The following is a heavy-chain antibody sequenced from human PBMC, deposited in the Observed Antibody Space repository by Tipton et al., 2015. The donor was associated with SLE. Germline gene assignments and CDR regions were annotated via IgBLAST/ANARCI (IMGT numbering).Heavy chain of an antibody. CDR1: GFTFSNYA. V-gene: IGHV3-23*03. J-gene: IGHJ5*02. CDR3: ARYFPAGLYSSGWS. D-gene: IGHD6-19*01. CDR2: IYSGGST. Sequence: SLRLSCEASGFTFSNYAMSWVRQAPGKGLEWVSVIYSGGSTSYADSVKGRFTISRDNSKNTLYLQMNSLRAEDTAVYYCARYFPAGLYSSGWSWGQGTLVTVSS.